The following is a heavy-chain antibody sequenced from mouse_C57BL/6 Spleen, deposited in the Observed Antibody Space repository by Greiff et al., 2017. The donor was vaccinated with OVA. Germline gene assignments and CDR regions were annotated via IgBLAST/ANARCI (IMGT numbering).Heavy chain of an antibody. CDR3: ARRGSSYGYYAMDY. CDR2: IDPSDSYT. J-gene: IGHJ4*01. Sequence: QVHVKQPGAELVKPGASVKLSCKASSYTFTSYWMQWVKQRPGQGLEWIGEIDPSDSYTNYNQKFKGKATLTVDTSSSTAYMQLSSLTSEDSAVYYCARRGSSYGYYAMDYWGQGTSVTVSS. D-gene: IGHD1-1*01. CDR1: SYTFTSYW. V-gene: IGHV1-50*01.